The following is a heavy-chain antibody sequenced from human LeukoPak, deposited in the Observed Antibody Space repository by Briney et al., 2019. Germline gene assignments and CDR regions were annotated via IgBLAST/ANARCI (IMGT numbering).Heavy chain of an antibody. D-gene: IGHD3-16*01. Sequence: PGGSLRLSCAASGFTFSSYAMHWVRQAPGKGLEWVAVISYDGSNKYYADSVKGRFTISRDNSKNTLYLQMNSLRAEDTAVYYCARDLEVVPAAAPLFRIMITFGASFDYWGQGTLVTVSS. CDR3: ARDLEVVPAAAPLFRIMITFGASFDY. J-gene: IGHJ4*02. CDR1: GFTFSSYA. V-gene: IGHV3-30*04. CDR2: ISYDGSNK.